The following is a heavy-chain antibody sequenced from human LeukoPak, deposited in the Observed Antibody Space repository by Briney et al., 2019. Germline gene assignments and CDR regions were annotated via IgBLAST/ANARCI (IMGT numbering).Heavy chain of an antibody. J-gene: IGHJ4*02. CDR1: GVSISSGGYY. CDR3: ARGYYFDY. D-gene: IGHD1-14*01. V-gene: IGHV4-31*03. Sequence: SETLSLTCTVSGVSISSGGYYWSWIRQHPGKGLEWIGYIYYGGSTYYNPSLKSRVTISVDTSKNQFSLKLSSVTAADTAVYYCARGYYFDYWGQGTLVTVSS. CDR2: IYYGGST.